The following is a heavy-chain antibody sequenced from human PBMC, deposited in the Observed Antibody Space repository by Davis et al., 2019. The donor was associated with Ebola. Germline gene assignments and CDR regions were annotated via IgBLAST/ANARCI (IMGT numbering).Heavy chain of an antibody. CDR1: GFTFSSYG. Sequence: PGGSLRLSCAASGFTFSSYGMHWVRQAPGMGLEWVAVISYDGSNKYYADSVKGRFTISRDNSKNTLYLQMNSLRAEDTAVYYCAKGSVTIFGVAPDYYGMDVWGKGTTVTVSS. CDR3: AKGSVTIFGVAPDYYGMDV. J-gene: IGHJ6*04. D-gene: IGHD3-3*01. CDR2: ISYDGSNK. V-gene: IGHV3-30*18.